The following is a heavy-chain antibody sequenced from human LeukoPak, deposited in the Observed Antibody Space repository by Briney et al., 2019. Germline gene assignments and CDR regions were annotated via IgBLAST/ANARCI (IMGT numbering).Heavy chain of an antibody. V-gene: IGHV3-21*01. J-gene: IGHJ4*02. CDR3: ARSLYSGNHFDY. D-gene: IGHD1-26*01. CDR2: ISSSSSYI. Sequence: GGSLRLSCAASGFTFSSYSMNWVRQAPGKGLEWVSSISSSSSYIYYADSVKGRFTISRDNAKNSLYLQMNSLRAEDTAVYYCARSLYSGNHFDYWGQGTLVTVSS. CDR1: GFTFSSYS.